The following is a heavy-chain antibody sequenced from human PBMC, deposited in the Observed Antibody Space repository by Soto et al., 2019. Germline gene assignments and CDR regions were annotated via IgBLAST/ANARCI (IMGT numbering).Heavy chain of an antibody. D-gene: IGHD1-1*01. CDR1: GYTFTSYG. CDR3: ERGRYGDY. J-gene: IGHJ4*02. V-gene: IGHV1-18*01. CDR2: ISAHNGNT. Sequence: QVHLVQSGAEVKKPGASVKVSCKASGYTFTSYGITWVRQAPGQGLEWMGWISAHNGNTDYAQKLQGRVIVTRDTSTSTAYMELRSLISADTAVYYCERGRYGDYWGQGALVTVSS.